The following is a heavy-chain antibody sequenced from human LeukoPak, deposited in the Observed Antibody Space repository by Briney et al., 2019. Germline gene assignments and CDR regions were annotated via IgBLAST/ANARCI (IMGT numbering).Heavy chain of an antibody. CDR3: ARQEYYYDSSGYSHDY. Sequence: GGSLRLSCAASGFTFSSYAMSWVRQAPGKGLEWVSAISGSGGSTYYADSVKGRFTISRDNSKNTLYLQMNSLRAEDTAVYYCARQEYYYDSSGYSHDYWGQGTLVTVSS. D-gene: IGHD3-22*01. CDR1: GFTFSSYA. V-gene: IGHV3-23*01. J-gene: IGHJ4*02. CDR2: ISGSGGST.